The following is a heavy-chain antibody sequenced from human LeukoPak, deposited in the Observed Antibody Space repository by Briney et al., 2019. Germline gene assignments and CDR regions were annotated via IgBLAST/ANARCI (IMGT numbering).Heavy chain of an antibody. D-gene: IGHD3-3*01. Sequence: PSETPSLTCTVSGGSISSSSYYWGWIRQPPGKGLEWIGSIYYSGSTYYNPSLKSRVTISVDTSKNQFSLKLSSVTAADTAVYYCARQYYDFWSILDYFDYWGQGTLVTVSS. J-gene: IGHJ4*02. V-gene: IGHV4-39*01. CDR3: ARQYYDFWSILDYFDY. CDR1: GGSISSSSYY. CDR2: IYYSGST.